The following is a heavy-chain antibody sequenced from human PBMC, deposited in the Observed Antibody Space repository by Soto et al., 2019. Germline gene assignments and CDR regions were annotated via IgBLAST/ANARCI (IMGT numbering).Heavy chain of an antibody. CDR1: GGSISSGGYS. CDR2: IYHSGST. CDR3: ARGITTVTTIGY. Sequence: QLQLQESGSGLVKPSQTLSPTCAVSGGSISSGGYSWSWIRQPPGKGLEWIGYIYHSGSTYYNPSLKSRVTISVDRSKSQFSLKLSSMTAADTAGYYCARGITTVTTIGYWGQGTLVTGSS. J-gene: IGHJ4*02. V-gene: IGHV4-30-2*01. D-gene: IGHD4-4*01.